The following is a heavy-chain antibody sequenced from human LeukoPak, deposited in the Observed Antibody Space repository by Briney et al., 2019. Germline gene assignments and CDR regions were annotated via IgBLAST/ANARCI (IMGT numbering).Heavy chain of an antibody. Sequence: GGSLRLSCAASGFTFSSYAMSWVRQAPGKGLVWVSAISGSADRTYYADSVKGRFTISRDNSKNTLYLQMNSLRPEDTAIYYCAKESPYGSGSRNYYFRYWGQGTLVTVSS. D-gene: IGHD3-10*01. CDR3: AKESPYGSGSRNYYFRY. CDR2: ISGSADRT. J-gene: IGHJ4*02. CDR1: GFTFSSYA. V-gene: IGHV3-23*01.